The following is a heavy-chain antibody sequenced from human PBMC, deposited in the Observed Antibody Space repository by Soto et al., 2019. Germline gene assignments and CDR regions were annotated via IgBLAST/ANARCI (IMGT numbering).Heavy chain of an antibody. D-gene: IGHD3-16*01. Sequence: PSETLSLTCTVSGDSIRSSSYYWGWIRQPPGKGLEWIGSIYYSGSTYYTPSLKSRVTMSVDTSKNQFSLKVNSVTAADTAVYYCARHVWPRDRLFDPWGQGILVT. V-gene: IGHV4-39*01. J-gene: IGHJ5*02. CDR2: IYYSGST. CDR3: ARHVWPRDRLFDP. CDR1: GDSIRSSSYY.